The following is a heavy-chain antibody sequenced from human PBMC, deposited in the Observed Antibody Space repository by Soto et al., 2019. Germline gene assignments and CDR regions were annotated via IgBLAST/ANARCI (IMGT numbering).Heavy chain of an antibody. V-gene: IGHV4-4*07. CDR3: ARDDKGDNGRAFDT. J-gene: IGHJ5*02. CDR1: GGSISNYY. D-gene: IGHD4-17*01. CDR2: IYTSGNT. Sequence: SETLSLTCTASGGSISNYYWSWIRQPAGKGLEWIGRIYTSGNTNYNPSLKGRVTMSVDMSKNQFSLKLSSVAAADTEVYSRARDDKGDNGRAFDTWGQGTLVTVSS.